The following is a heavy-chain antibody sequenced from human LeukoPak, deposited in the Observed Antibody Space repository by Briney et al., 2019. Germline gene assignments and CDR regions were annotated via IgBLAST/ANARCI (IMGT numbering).Heavy chain of an antibody. CDR2: ISSSSSYI. Sequence: PGGSLRLSCAASGFTFSSYSMNWVRQAPGKGLEWVSSISSSSSYIYYADSVKGRFTISRDNAKNSLYLQMNSLRAEDTAVYYCARDAPGSSSITKVRGVTSGGYWGQGTLVTVSS. CDR1: GFTFSSYS. J-gene: IGHJ4*02. CDR3: ARDAPGSSSITKVRGVTSGGY. D-gene: IGHD3-10*01. V-gene: IGHV3-21*01.